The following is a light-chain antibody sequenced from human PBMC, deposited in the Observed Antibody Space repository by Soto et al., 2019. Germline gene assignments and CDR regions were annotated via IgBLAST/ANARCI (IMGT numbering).Light chain of an antibody. Sequence: EIVMTQSPASLSVSPGERVTLSCRASQGVRTNLAWYQQSPGQAPRLLIFGASTRAIDIPPRFSGSGSGTEFTLTISSLQSEDFAVYYCQHYNETPLTFGGGTKVDIK. CDR2: GAS. V-gene: IGKV3D-15*01. J-gene: IGKJ4*01. CDR3: QHYNETPLT. CDR1: QGVRTN.